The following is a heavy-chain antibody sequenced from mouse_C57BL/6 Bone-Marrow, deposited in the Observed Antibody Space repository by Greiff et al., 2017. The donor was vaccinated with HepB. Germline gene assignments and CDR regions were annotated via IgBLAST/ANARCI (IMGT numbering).Heavy chain of an antibody. J-gene: IGHJ1*03. D-gene: IGHD1-1*01. CDR1: GYTFTDYY. CDR3: ARGDYGSSYVGFDV. V-gene: IGHV1-26*01. CDR2: ITPNHGGN. Sequence: EVQLQQSGPELVKPGASVKISCKASGYTFTDYYMNWVKQSHGKSLEWIGDITPNHGGNSYNLKFKGKATLTVEKSSSTAYMELRSLTSEDSAVYYCARGDYGSSYVGFDVWGTGTTVTVSS.